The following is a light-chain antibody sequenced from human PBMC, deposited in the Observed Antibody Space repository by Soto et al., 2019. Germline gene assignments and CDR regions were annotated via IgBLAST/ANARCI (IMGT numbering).Light chain of an antibody. CDR3: PLYKRTGMV. J-gene: IGLJ3*02. CDR2: STN. CDR1: SGSVSTSYY. V-gene: IGLV8-61*01. Sequence: QAVVTQEPSFSVSPGGTVTLTCGLSSGSVSTSYYPSLYQQTPGQAPRTRIDSTNTRSSGVTDRFSGSILGNKAALTITRAQADHESDYYCPLYKRTGMVFGGGTKLTVL.